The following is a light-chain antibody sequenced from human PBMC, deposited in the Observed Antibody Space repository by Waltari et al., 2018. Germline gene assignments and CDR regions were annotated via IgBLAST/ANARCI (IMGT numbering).Light chain of an antibody. CDR2: AAS. CDR3: QQANSFPGT. J-gene: IGKJ4*01. V-gene: IGKV1-12*01. CDR1: QGISSL. Sequence: DIQMTQSPSSVSASVGDRVTITCRAGQGISSLLAWYQQKPRKAPKLLIYAASSLQSGVPSRFSGSGSGTDFTLTISSLQPEDFATYYCQQANSFPGTFGGGTKVEIK.